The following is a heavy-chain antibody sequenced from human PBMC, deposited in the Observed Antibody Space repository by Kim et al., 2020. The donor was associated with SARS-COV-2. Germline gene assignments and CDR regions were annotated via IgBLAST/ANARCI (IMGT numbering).Heavy chain of an antibody. V-gene: IGHV1-2*05. Sequence: ASVKVSCKASGYTFTGYYMHWVRQAPGQGLEWMGRINPNSGGTNYAQKFQGRVTMTRDTSISTAYMELSRLRSDDTVVYYCARGSDSSSWLLEDAFDIWGQGTMVTVSS. CDR1: GYTFTGYY. CDR3: ARGSDSSSWLLEDAFDI. D-gene: IGHD6-13*01. CDR2: INPNSGGT. J-gene: IGHJ3*02.